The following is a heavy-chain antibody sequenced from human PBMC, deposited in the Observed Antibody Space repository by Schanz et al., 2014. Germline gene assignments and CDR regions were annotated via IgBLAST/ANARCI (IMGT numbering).Heavy chain of an antibody. J-gene: IGHJ4*02. V-gene: IGHV1-18*01. CDR3: ARGGYSSGWYDRDIAHFDY. Sequence: QVQLVQSGAEVKKPGASVRVSCKVSGYAFTTYGISWVRQAPGQGLEWMGWMNPDSGNTGYAQKFQGRVTMTTDTSTSTAYMELRSLRSDDTAVYYCARGGYSSGWYDRDIAHFDYWGQGTLVTVSS. D-gene: IGHD6-19*01. CDR2: MNPDSGNT. CDR1: GYAFTTYG.